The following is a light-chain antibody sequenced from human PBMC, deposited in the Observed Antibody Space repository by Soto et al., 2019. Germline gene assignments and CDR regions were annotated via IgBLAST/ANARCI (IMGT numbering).Light chain of an antibody. J-gene: IGKJ1*01. CDR2: DAS. Sequence: EIVLTQSPATLSLSPGEGATLSCRASPSVNSSLAWYQQKPVQAPSLLIYDASNMATGIPRRFRGSWSGTDFTLNISSLEPEDCAVYYCLQRADWPWTFGQGNKVDI. V-gene: IGKV3-11*01. CDR1: PSVNSS. CDR3: LQRADWPWT.